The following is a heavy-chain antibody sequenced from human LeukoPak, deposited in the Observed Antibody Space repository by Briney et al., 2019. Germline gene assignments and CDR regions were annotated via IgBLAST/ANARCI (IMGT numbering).Heavy chain of an antibody. V-gene: IGHV4-59*01. CDR3: ARAVVVAATLINYYYMDV. Sequence: PSETLSLTSTVSGDSISSYYWSWIRHPPGKRLERIGYIYYSGSTNYNPSLKSRVAIAVDTSKNQCALKLSSVTAADTAVYYCARAVVVAATLINYYYMDVWGKGTTVTVSS. D-gene: IGHD2-15*01. J-gene: IGHJ6*03. CDR2: IYYSGST. CDR1: GDSISSYY.